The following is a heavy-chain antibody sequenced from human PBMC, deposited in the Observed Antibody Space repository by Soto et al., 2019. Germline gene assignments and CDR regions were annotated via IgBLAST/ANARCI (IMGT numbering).Heavy chain of an antibody. J-gene: IGHJ3*02. V-gene: IGHV3-23*01. CDR3: AKDLFHCSGGSCYLPNAFDI. CDR1: GFTFSSYA. D-gene: IGHD2-15*01. Sequence: GGSLRLSCAASGFTFSSYAMSWVRQAPGKGLEWVSAISGSGGSTYYADSVKGRFTISRDNSKNTLYLQMNSLRAEDTAVYYCAKDLFHCSGGSCYLPNAFDIWGQGTMVTVSS. CDR2: ISGSGGST.